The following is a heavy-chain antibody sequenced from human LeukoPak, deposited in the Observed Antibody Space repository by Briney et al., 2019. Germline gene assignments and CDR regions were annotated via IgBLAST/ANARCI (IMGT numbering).Heavy chain of an antibody. CDR3: AKGHTAATMTFDY. CDR1: GFTFSSYG. J-gene: IGHJ4*02. V-gene: IGHV3-30*02. Sequence: GGSLRLSCAASGFTFSSYGMHWVRQAPGKGLEWVAFIRYDGSNKYYADSVKGRFTISRDNSKNTLYLQMNSLRAEDTAVYYCAKGHTAATMTFDYWGQGTLVTVSS. D-gene: IGHD2-15*01. CDR2: IRYDGSNK.